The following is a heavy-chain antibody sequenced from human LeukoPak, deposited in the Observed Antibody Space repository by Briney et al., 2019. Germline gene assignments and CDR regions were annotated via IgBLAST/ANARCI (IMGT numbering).Heavy chain of an antibody. J-gene: IGHJ5*02. CDR1: GGSISSYY. CDR2: IYYSGST. Sequence: SETLSLTCTVSGGSISSYYWSWIRQPPGKGLEWIGYIYYSGSTNYNSSFKSRVTISVDTSKNQFSLNLTSVTAADTAVYYCARFTPQGYGWGGYNRFDPWGQGTPVTVSS. V-gene: IGHV4-59*01. CDR3: ARFTPQGYGWGGYNRFDP. D-gene: IGHD3-16*01.